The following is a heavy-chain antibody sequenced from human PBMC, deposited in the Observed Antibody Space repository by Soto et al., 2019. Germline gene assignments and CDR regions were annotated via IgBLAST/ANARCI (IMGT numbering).Heavy chain of an antibody. Sequence: GASVKVSCKTAGFTFTKYYMHWVRRAPGQGLDWVGVINPSGRTTSYAQKFVGRVTMTRDASTATVYMELNRLTSEDTAVYYCARDLDVTTVTTSFDSWGQGTLVTSPQ. J-gene: IGHJ5*01. V-gene: IGHV1-46*01. CDR2: INPSGRTT. CDR1: GFTFTKYY. D-gene: IGHD4-17*01. CDR3: ARDLDVTTVTTSFDS.